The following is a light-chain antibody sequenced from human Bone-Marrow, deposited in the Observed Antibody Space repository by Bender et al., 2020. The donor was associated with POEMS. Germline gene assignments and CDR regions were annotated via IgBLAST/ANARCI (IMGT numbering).Light chain of an antibody. Sequence: SYVVTQPPSVSEAPGQTARITCGGNNIGSKSVHWYQQKSGQAPVLVIFEDRKRPSGTPERFSGSTSGTMATLTISGARLEDEADYYCYSRLKTGNFWVFGGGTKLTVL. CDR3: YSRLKTGNFWV. J-gene: IGLJ3*02. CDR1: NIGSKS. V-gene: IGLV3-21*02. CDR2: EDR.